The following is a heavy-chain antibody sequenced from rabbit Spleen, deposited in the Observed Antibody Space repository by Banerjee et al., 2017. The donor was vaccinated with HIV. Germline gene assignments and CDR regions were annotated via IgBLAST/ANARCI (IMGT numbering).Heavy chain of an antibody. V-gene: IGHV1S40*01. CDR1: GFSFSSSYY. CDR3: AREDVGGSIIL. J-gene: IGHJ4*01. D-gene: IGHD1-1*01. CDR2: IYPTTDTT. Sequence: QSLEESGGDLVKPEGSLTLTCTASGFSFSSSYYMCWVRQAPGKGLEWIGIIYPTTDTTYYASRVNGRFTISSDNAQKTVDLQMNSLTAADTATYFCAREDVGGSIILWGQGTLVTVS.